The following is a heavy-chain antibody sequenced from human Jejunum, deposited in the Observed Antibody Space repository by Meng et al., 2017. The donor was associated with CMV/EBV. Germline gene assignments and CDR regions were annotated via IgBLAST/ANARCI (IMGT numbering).Heavy chain of an antibody. J-gene: IGHJ4*02. Sequence: SGYTFTSNDINWVRQAPGQGLEWMGWMNPDSGNTGYAQRFKGRSTMTWDTPMGTAYMEVTSLTSEDTAVYYCARGQSRPSLWFGFGYWGQGSLVTVSS. CDR3: ARGQSRPSLWFGFGY. CDR1: GYTFTSND. D-gene: IGHD3-10*01. V-gene: IGHV1-8*01. CDR2: MNPDSGNT.